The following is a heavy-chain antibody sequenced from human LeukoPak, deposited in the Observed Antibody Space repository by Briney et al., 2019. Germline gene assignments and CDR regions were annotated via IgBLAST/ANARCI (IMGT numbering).Heavy chain of an antibody. CDR1: GFTFSSYW. CDR3: ARANGDLWVDY. D-gene: IGHD4-17*01. J-gene: IGHJ4*02. CDR2: TNSDGRST. V-gene: IGHV3-74*01. Sequence: AGSLRLSCAASGFTFSSYWMHWLRQAPGQGLVWVLRTNSDGRSTIYADSVKGRFTISRDNARNTLYLRMNSLRAEDTAVYYCARANGDLWVDYWGQGTLVTVSS.